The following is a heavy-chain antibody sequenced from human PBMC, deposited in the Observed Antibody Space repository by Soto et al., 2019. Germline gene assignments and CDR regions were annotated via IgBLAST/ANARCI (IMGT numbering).Heavy chain of an antibody. V-gene: IGHV1-69*06. CDR3: ARVRWTLSLEESDAI. CDR2: IIPIFGTP. Sequence: QVQLVQSGAEVKKPGSSVKVSCKGSGGTFNAHAISWVRQAPGQGLEWMGGIIPIFGTPNYAQKFQGRLTINADTSTTTAYLELSSLRSDDTAVYFCARVRWTLSLEESDAIWRQGTLVTVSS. J-gene: IGHJ1*01. D-gene: IGHD2-15*01. CDR1: GGTFNAHA.